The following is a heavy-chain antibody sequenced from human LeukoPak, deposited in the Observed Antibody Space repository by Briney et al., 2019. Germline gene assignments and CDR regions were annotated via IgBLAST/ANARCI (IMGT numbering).Heavy chain of an antibody. V-gene: IGHV1-2*02. D-gene: IGHD5-12*01. J-gene: IGHJ4*02. Sequence: GASVTVSCKASGYTFTDHYIHWVRQAPGQGFEWMGWINPNTGGTDYAQKFQDRIAISTYTSISTVYMELSRLKSDDTALYYCARDLATIDGIAWYCFENWGQGTLVTVS. CDR1: GYTFTDHY. CDR3: ARDLATIDGIAWYCFEN. CDR2: INPNTGGT.